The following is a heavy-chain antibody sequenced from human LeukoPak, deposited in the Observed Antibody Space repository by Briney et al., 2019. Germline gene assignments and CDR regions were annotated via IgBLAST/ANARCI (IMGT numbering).Heavy chain of an antibody. CDR3: ARDPIGSRGPYYFDY. CDR1: GYTFTTYA. V-gene: IGHV1-3*01. CDR2: INAGNGNT. D-gene: IGHD6-13*01. Sequence: GASVKVSCKASGYTFTTYAMHWVRQAPGQRLEWMGWINAGNGNTKYSQKFQARVTITRDTSASTAYMDLSSLRSEDTAVYYCARDPIGSRGPYYFDYWGQEPWSPSPQ. J-gene: IGHJ4*01.